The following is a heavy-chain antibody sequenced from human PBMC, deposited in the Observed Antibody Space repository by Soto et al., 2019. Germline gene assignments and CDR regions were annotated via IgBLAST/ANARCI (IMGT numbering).Heavy chain of an antibody. D-gene: IGHD3-22*01. CDR3: VRAFTYDSSVGPGYFDY. CDR2: IYYSGTT. Sequence: SETLSLTCTASGGSISSSSYYWCWIRQPPGKGLEWIGSIYYSGTTYYNPSLKSRVTISVDTSKSQFSLKLTSVTAADSTVYYCVRAFTYDSSVGPGYFDYWGRGTLVTVSS. CDR1: GGSISSSSYY. V-gene: IGHV4-39*01. J-gene: IGHJ4*01.